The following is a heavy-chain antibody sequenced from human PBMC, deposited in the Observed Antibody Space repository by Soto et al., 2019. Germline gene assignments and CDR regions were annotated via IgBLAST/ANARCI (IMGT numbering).Heavy chain of an antibody. CDR1: GDSISNNNW. J-gene: IGHJ4*02. D-gene: IGHD3-10*01. CDR2: VHHSGRS. CDR3: AHTIGSGSYIPY. V-gene: IGHV4-4*02. Sequence: QVQLQESGPGLTKPSGTLSLTCAVSGDSISNNNWWSWVRQPPGKGLEWIGEVHHSGRSNSNPSLKSRVTKSINTSKNQFSLRLDSVTAADTAVYYCAHTIGSGSYIPYWGQGTLVTVSS.